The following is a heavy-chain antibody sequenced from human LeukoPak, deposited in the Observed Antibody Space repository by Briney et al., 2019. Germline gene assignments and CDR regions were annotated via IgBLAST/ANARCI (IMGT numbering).Heavy chain of an antibody. Sequence: SETLSLTCTVSGGSISSYYWSWIRQPPGKGLEWIGYIYYSGSTNYNPSLKSRVTISVDTSKNQFSLKLSSVTAADTAVYYCARQPGIAGMDVWGKGTTVTISS. CDR1: GGSISSYY. V-gene: IGHV4-59*08. CDR2: IYYSGST. D-gene: IGHD6-13*01. J-gene: IGHJ6*04. CDR3: ARQPGIAGMDV.